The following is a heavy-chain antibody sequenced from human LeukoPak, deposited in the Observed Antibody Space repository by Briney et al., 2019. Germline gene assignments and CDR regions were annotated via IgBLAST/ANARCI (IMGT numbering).Heavy chain of an antibody. CDR3: ARDRKVVVIPFDY. V-gene: IGHV1-2*02. D-gene: IGHD3-22*01. J-gene: IGHJ4*02. CDR2: INPNSGGT. Sequence: ASVKVSCKASGYTFTGYYMHWVRQAPGQGLEWMGWINPNSGGTNYAQKFQGRVTMTRDTSISTAYMELSRLRSDDTAVYYCARDRKVVVIPFDYWGQGTLVTVSS. CDR1: GYTFTGYY.